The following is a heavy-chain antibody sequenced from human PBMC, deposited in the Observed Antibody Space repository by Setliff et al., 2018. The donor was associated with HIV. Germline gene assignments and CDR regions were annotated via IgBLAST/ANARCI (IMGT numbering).Heavy chain of an antibody. CDR2: LTPHSGDT. V-gene: IGHV1-2*02. Sequence: ASVKVSCKASGYIFSGYYLHWVRQAPGQGLEWMGRLTPHSGDTISADRFQGRLVMTTNTSTTTAFMELSSLRSDDTALYFCARGWGLWFGQLSILPLDPWGQGTLVTVSS. D-gene: IGHD3-10*01. J-gene: IGHJ5*02. CDR3: ARGWGLWFGQLSILPLDP. CDR1: GYIFSGYY.